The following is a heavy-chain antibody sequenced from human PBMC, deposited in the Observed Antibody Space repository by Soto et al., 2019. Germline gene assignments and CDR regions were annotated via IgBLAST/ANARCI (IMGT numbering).Heavy chain of an antibody. V-gene: IGHV3-23*01. Sequence: GGSLRLSCAASGFTFSSYAMSWVRQAPGKGLEWVSAISGSGGSTYYADSVKGRFTISRDNSKNTLYLQMNSLRAEDTAVYYCAKAGGNYDILTGPPFDYWGQGTLVTVSS. D-gene: IGHD3-9*01. CDR1: GFTFSSYA. J-gene: IGHJ4*02. CDR2: ISGSGGST. CDR3: AKAGGNYDILTGPPFDY.